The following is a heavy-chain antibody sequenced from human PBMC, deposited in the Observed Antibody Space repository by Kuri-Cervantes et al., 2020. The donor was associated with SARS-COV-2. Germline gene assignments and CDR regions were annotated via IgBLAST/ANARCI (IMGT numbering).Heavy chain of an antibody. CDR3: AREAVLPSDAFDI. CDR2: IKQDGSEK. CDR1: GFTFSSYW. D-gene: IGHD2-8*02. V-gene: IGHV3-7*01. J-gene: IGHJ3*02. Sequence: GESLKISCAASGFTFSSYWMSWVRQAPGKGLEWVANIKQDGSEKYYVDSVKGRFTISRDNAKNSLYLQMNSLGAEDTAVYYCAREAVLPSDAFDIWGQGTMVTVSS.